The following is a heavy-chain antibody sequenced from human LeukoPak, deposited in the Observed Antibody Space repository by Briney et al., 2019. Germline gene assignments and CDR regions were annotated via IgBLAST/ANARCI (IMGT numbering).Heavy chain of an antibody. J-gene: IGHJ6*03. Sequence: ASVKVSCKASGYTFTGYYMHWVRQAPGQGLEWMGWINPNSGGTNYAQKFQGRVTMTRDTSISTAYMELSRLRSDDTAVYYCAREDYGDYYYYYMDVWGKGTTVIISS. V-gene: IGHV1-2*02. CDR2: INPNSGGT. CDR3: AREDYGDYYYYYMDV. CDR1: GYTFTGYY. D-gene: IGHD4-17*01.